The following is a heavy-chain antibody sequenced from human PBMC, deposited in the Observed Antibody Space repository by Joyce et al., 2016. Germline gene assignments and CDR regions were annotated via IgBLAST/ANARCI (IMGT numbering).Heavy chain of an antibody. D-gene: IGHD3-3*01. Sequence: EVQLVESGGGLVQPGGSLKLSCAVSGFTLGGSSVHGVRQASGKGLEWVGSIRSKANGDATAYAASVKGRFSISRDDSKNTAYLQMNSLKTEDTAVYYCSNYDLWSGYSPSRDVWGQGSTVTVSS. J-gene: IGHJ6*02. V-gene: IGHV3-73*02. CDR3: SNYDLWSGYSPSRDV. CDR2: IRSKANGDAT. CDR1: GFTLGGSS.